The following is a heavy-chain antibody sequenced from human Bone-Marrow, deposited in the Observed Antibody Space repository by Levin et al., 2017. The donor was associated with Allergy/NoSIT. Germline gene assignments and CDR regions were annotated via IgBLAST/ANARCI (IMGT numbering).Heavy chain of an antibody. CDR3: AKGIAARPDHYYYYYYGMDV. CDR1: GFTFSSYA. D-gene: IGHD6-6*01. J-gene: IGHJ6*02. CDR2: ISGSGGST. Sequence: RGESLKISCAASGFTFSSYAMSWVRQAPGKGLEWVSAISGSGGSTYYADSVKGRFTISRDNSKNTLYLQMNSLRAEDTAVYYCAKGIAARPDHYYYYYYGMDVWGQGTTVTVSS. V-gene: IGHV3-23*01.